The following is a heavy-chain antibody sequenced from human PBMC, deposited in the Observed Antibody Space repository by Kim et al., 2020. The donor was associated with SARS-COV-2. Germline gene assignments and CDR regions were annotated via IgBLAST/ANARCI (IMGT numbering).Heavy chain of an antibody. D-gene: IGHD3-10*01. CDR3: ARGDFVGEANAYYFDY. CDR1: GGSFSGYY. J-gene: IGHJ4*02. Sequence: SETLSLTCAVYGGSFSGYYWSWIRQPPGKGLEWIGEINHSGSTNYNPSLKSRVTISVDTSKNQFSLKLSSVTAADTAVYYCARGDFVGEANAYYFDYWGQGTLVTVSS. CDR2: INHSGST. V-gene: IGHV4-34*01.